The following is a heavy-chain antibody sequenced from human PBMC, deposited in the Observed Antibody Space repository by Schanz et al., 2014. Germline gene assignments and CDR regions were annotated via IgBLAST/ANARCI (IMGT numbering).Heavy chain of an antibody. J-gene: IGHJ5*02. D-gene: IGHD2-21*01. Sequence: QVQLLQFGGGVVQPGRSLRLSCAASGFTFSSYAMHWVRQAPGKGLEWVSVISYDGRNKYYADSVKGRFTISRDNSKNTLYLQMNSMRAEDTAVYYCARELERYDGGGGGFDPWGQGTLVTVSS. CDR3: ARELERYDGGGGGFDP. CDR1: GFTFSSYA. CDR2: ISYDGRNK. V-gene: IGHV3-30-3*01.